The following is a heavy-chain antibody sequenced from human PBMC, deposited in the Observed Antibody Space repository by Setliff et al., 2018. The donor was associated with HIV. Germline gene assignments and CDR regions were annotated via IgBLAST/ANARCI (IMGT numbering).Heavy chain of an antibody. J-gene: IGHJ4*02. V-gene: IGHV1-46*01. Sequence: GASVKVSCKASGYTFTSYHIHWVRQAPGQGLEWMGVINPSGGSTSYAQKFQGRVTMTRGTSSGTVYMELSGLRFEDTAMYYCARVGERWLQFYYFDNWGQGTLVT. D-gene: IGHD5-12*01. CDR2: INPSGGST. CDR3: ARVGERWLQFYYFDN. CDR1: GYTFTSYH.